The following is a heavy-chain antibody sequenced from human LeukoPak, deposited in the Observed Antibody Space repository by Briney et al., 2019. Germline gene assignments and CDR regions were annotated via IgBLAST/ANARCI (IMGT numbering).Heavy chain of an antibody. CDR1: GGSIRSYY. CDR2: VHYSRST. V-gene: IGHV4-59*01. CDR3: ARTYYGSGSLYYYYYYMDV. J-gene: IGHJ6*03. D-gene: IGHD3-10*01. Sequence: SETLSLTCTVSGGSIRSYYWSWIRQPPGKGLEWIGYVHYSRSTNYNPSLKSRVTISVDTSKNQFSLKLSFVTAADAAVYYCARTYYGSGSLYYYYYYMDVWGKGTTVTVSS.